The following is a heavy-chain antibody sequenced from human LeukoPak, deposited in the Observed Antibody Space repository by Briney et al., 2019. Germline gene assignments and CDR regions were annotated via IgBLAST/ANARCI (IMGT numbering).Heavy chain of an antibody. CDR1: GFTFSSYA. Sequence: PGGSLRLSCAASGFTFSSYAMSWVRQAPGKGLEWVSAISGSGGSTYYADSVKGRFTISRDNSENTLYLQMNSLRAEDTAVYYCAKGDVLLWFGELTWGQGTLVTVSS. V-gene: IGHV3-23*01. CDR2: ISGSGGST. J-gene: IGHJ4*02. D-gene: IGHD3-10*01. CDR3: AKGDVLLWFGELT.